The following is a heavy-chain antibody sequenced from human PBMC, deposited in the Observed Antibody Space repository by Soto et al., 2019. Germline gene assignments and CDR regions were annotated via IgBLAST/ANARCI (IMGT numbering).Heavy chain of an antibody. D-gene: IGHD1-26*01. CDR3: AHRMVTQTGLLKYCFGFDP. V-gene: IGHV2-5*02. CDR2: IYWDDDK. CDR1: GFSLSTSGVG. Sequence: SGPTLVNPTQTLTLTCTFSGFSLSTSGVGVGWIRQPPGKALEWLALIYWDDDKRYSPSLKSRLTITKDTSKNQVVLTMTNKDPVATPTFSCAHRMVTQTGLLKYCFGFDPGGQGTLVTASS. J-gene: IGHJ5*02.